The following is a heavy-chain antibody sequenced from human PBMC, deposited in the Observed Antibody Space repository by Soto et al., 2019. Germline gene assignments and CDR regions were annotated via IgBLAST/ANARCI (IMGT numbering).Heavy chain of an antibody. Sequence: EVQLVESGGGLVQPGRSLRLSCAASGFTFDDYAMHWVRQTPGKGLEWVAGITWNSGSVLYADSVKGRFTISRDYAKKTLHLQLFTLRAEYTALYYCAKDNGWIDSWDFPLFDYWVQGTLVSVSS. CDR1: GFTFDDYA. D-gene: IGHD6-13*01. J-gene: IGHJ4*02. CDR3: AKDNGWIDSWDFPLFDY. CDR2: ITWNSGSV. V-gene: IGHV3-9*01.